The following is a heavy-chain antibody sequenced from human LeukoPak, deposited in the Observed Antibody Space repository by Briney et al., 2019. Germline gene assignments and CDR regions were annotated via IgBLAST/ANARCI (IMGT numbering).Heavy chain of an antibody. CDR3: AKGKNTGSYLSHVDY. J-gene: IGHJ4*02. CDR1: GFTFDDYT. Sequence: GGSLRLSYAASGFTFDDYTMHWVREAPGRGLEWVSLITWDGGSTYYADSVKGRFTISRDNSKNSLYLQMNSLRSEDTAVYYCAKGKNTGSYLSHVDYWGQGTLVTVSS. V-gene: IGHV3-43*01. D-gene: IGHD3-10*01. CDR2: ITWDGGST.